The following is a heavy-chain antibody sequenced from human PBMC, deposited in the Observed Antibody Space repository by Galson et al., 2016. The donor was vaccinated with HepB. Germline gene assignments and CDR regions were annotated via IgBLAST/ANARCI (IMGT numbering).Heavy chain of an antibody. CDR2: VHHSGTA. Sequence: ETLSLTCAVSGGSMDNNHWWSWVRQPPGKGLEWIGDVHHSGTANYNPSLKNRVTISLDTSKNEFSLKLTSVTAADTALYYCARGAYSTSWSFPFDIWGRGTMVTVSS. CDR1: GGSMDNNHW. V-gene: IGHV4-4*02. D-gene: IGHD2-2*01. J-gene: IGHJ3*02. CDR3: ARGAYSTSWSFPFDI.